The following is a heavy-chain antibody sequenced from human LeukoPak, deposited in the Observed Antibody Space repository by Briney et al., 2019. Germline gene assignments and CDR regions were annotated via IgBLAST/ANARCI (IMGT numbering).Heavy chain of an antibody. J-gene: IGHJ3*02. D-gene: IGHD2-2*01. V-gene: IGHV3-21*01. CDR1: GFTFSSYN. CDR2: LSSGGNYI. Sequence: PGGALRLSRAAPGFTFSSYNMNLGRQAPGKGLEWVSSLSSGGNYIYYADSVKGRLTISRDNAKNSLYLQMNSLRAEDTAVYYCARDKGCSSTSCYVVNAFDIWGQGTMVTVSS. CDR3: ARDKGCSSTSCYVVNAFDI.